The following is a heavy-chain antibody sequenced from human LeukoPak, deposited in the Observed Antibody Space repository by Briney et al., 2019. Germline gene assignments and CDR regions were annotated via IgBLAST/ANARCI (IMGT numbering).Heavy chain of an antibody. CDR3: AKDWSTYYYYYGMDV. J-gene: IGHJ6*02. CDR1: GFTFSSYG. V-gene: IGHV3-30*18. CDR2: ISYDGGNK. Sequence: PGRSLRLSCAASGFTFSSYGMHWVRQAPGKGLEWVAVISYDGGNKYYADSVKGRFTISRDNSKNTLYLQMNSLRAEDTAVYYCAKDWSTYYYYYGMDVWGQGTTVTVSS.